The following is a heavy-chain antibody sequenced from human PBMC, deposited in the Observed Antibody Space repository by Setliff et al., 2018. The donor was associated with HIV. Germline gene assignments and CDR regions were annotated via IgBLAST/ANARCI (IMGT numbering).Heavy chain of an antibody. CDR1: GGSITSYY. Sequence: SEPLSLTCTVSGGSITSYYWNWIRQSPGKGLEWIGYIFDSGTTKYNPSVTSRVTISADASKNQLFLQLISVTAADTAVYYCARQGGYNSPLMVWGQGKLVTVSS. CDR3: ARQGGYNSPLMV. CDR2: IFDSGTT. D-gene: IGHD3-10*01. V-gene: IGHV4-59*08. J-gene: IGHJ4*02.